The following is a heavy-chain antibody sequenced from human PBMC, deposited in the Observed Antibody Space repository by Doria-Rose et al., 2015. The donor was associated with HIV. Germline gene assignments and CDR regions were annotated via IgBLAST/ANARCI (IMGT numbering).Heavy chain of an antibody. D-gene: IGHD6-13*01. CDR2: ICSDDEI. V-gene: IGHV2-26*01. Sequence: QVTLKESGPVLVKPTETLTLTCTVSGVSLSSPGMGVSWIRQPPGKALEWLANICSDDEISYKTSLSSRLTISRGTSKGQVVLTMTDMDPVDTATYYCARIKSSRWYHKYYFDFWGQGTLVIVSA. J-gene: IGHJ4*02. CDR3: ARIKSSRWYHKYYFDF. CDR1: GVSLSSPGMG.